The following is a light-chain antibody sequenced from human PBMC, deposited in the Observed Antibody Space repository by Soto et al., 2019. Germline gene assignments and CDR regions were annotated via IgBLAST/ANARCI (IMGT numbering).Light chain of an antibody. V-gene: IGKV3-20*01. CDR2: GAS. J-gene: IGKJ1*01. Sequence: IVLTQSPGTLSLSPGERATLSCRASQSVSSSYLAWYQQKPGQAPRLLIYGASSRAPGIPDRFSGSGSGTDFTLTISRLEPEDFAVYYCQQHGSSRTFGQGTRWIS. CDR3: QQHGSSRT. CDR1: QSVSSSY.